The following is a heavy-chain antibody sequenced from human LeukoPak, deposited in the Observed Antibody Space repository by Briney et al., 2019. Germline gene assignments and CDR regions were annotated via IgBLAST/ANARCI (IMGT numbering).Heavy chain of an antibody. V-gene: IGHV3-11*04. CDR1: GFTFSDYY. CDR2: ISSSGSTI. Sequence: PGGSLRLSCAASGFTFSDYYMSWIRQAPGKGLEWVSYISSSGSTIYYADSVKGRFTISRDNAKNSLYLQMNSLRAEDTAVYYCAGDSSPRKGAANWFDPWGQGTLVTVSS. J-gene: IGHJ5*02. D-gene: IGHD6-25*01. CDR3: AGDSSPRKGAANWFDP.